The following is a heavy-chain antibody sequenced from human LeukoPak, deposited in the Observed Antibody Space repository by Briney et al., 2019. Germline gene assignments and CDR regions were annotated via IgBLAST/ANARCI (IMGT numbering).Heavy chain of an antibody. CDR1: GSTFSDYY. J-gene: IGHJ4*02. CDR3: ASHYNPFGYFDY. D-gene: IGHD1-1*01. V-gene: IGHV3-11*01. Sequence: PGGSLRLSCAASGSTFSDYYMSWIRQAPGKGLEWVSYISSSGSTIYYADSVKGRFTISRDNAKNSLYLQMNSLRAEDTAVYYCASHYNPFGYFDYWGQGTLVTVSS. CDR2: ISSSGSTI.